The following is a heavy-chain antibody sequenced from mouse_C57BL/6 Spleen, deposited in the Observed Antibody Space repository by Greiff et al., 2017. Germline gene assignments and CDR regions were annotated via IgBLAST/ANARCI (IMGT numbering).Heavy chain of an antibody. CDR1: GFTFTDYY. J-gene: IGHJ2*01. Sequence: EVKLMESGGGLVQPGGSLSLSCAASGFTFTDYYMSWVRQPPGKALEWLGFIRNKANGYTTEYSASVKGRFTISRDNSQSILYLQMNALRAEDSATYYCARYSIYYYGSSYFDYWGQGTTLTVSS. CDR3: ARYSIYYYGSSYFDY. D-gene: IGHD1-1*01. CDR2: IRNKANGYTT. V-gene: IGHV7-3*01.